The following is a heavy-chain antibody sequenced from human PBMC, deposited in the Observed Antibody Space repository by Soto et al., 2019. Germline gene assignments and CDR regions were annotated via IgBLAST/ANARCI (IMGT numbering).Heavy chain of an antibody. J-gene: IGHJ5*02. D-gene: IGHD6-13*01. CDR3: ARDITATSTRWFDP. Sequence: QARLVQSGAEVRKPGASVKVSCKASGYTFTRFDISWVRQAPGQGLEWMGWISGENGKTIYAQKVQGRVTMTTDTTTSTAYMELRSLRSDDTAVYYCARDITATSTRWFDPWGQGTLVTVSS. CDR2: ISGENGKT. CDR1: GYTFTRFD. V-gene: IGHV1-18*04.